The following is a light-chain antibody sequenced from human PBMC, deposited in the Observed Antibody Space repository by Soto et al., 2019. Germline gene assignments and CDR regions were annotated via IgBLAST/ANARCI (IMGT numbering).Light chain of an antibody. CDR1: NIGSKH. Sequence: YELAQPPSVSVAPGQTARITCGGNNIGSKHVHWYQQKSGQAPVLVMSDDTDRPSGIPERLSGSNFGSTATLTISRVEAGDEADYYCQVWDSSRDQGVFGGGTK. J-gene: IGLJ2*01. CDR3: QVWDSSRDQGV. V-gene: IGLV3-21*02. CDR2: DDT.